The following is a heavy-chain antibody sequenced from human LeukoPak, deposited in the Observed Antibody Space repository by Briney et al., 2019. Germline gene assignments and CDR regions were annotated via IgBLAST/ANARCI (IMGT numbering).Heavy chain of an antibody. D-gene: IGHD3-3*01. J-gene: IGHJ4*02. CDR2: ISGSGGET. V-gene: IGHV3-23*01. Sequence: SGGSLRLSCAASGFTFSSYAMSWVRQAPRKGMDWVAAISGSGGETYYADSVKGRFPIARDNSKNTLYLQMSSLRAEDTAVYSCARGLGGIFGVVIIASPFFDYWGQGTLVSVSS. CDR3: ARGLGGIFGVVIIASPFFDY. CDR1: GFTFSSYA.